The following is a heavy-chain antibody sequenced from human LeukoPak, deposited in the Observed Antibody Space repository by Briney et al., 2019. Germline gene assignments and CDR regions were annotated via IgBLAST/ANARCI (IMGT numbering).Heavy chain of an antibody. CDR1: GFTFRSYS. CDR3: ARDGRGSYPT. V-gene: IGHV3-21*01. D-gene: IGHD1-26*01. J-gene: IGHJ5*02. Sequence: GGSLRLSCAASGFTFRSYSMNWVREAPGKGLEWVSSINSSSSYIYYADSVKGRFTISRDNAKNSLYLQMNSLRAEDTAVYYCARDGRGSYPTWGQGTLVTVSS. CDR2: INSSSSYI.